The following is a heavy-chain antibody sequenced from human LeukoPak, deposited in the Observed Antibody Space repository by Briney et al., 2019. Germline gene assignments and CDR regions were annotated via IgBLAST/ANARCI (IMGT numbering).Heavy chain of an antibody. V-gene: IGHV3-23*01. D-gene: IGHD2-15*01. CDR1: GFTFSSYA. CDR2: ISGSGGST. Sequence: GGSLRLSCAASGFTFSSYAMSWVRQAPGKGLEWVSAISGSGGSTCYADSVKGRFTISRDNSKNTLYLQMNSLRAEDTAVYYCAKVSGVVVVNYYYYMDVWGKGTTVTVSS. CDR3: AKVSGVVVVNYYYYMDV. J-gene: IGHJ6*03.